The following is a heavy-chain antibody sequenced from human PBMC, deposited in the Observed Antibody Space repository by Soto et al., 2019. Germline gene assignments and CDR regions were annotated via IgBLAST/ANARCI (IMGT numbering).Heavy chain of an antibody. Sequence: PLETLSLTCTVAGCSISSYYWIWIRQPPGKGLEWIGYIYYSGSTNYNPSLKSRVTISVDTSKNQFSLKLSSVTAADTAVYYCARLPSGTDYYYMDVWGKGTTVTVSS. D-gene: IGHD6-25*01. CDR2: IYYSGST. CDR3: ARLPSGTDYYYMDV. V-gene: IGHV4-59*08. J-gene: IGHJ6*03. CDR1: GCSISSYY.